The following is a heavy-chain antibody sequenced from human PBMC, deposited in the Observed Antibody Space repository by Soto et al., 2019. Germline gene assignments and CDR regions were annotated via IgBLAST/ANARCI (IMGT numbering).Heavy chain of an antibody. V-gene: IGHV3-30*01. Sequence: QTWGSLRLSCAASGFTFFDYPIYWFGHSPCKGLEWVGVIFYDGRQKYYASSVTGRFSISRDNSKNTMYLQMKSLRPDDTALYFCARGGLLRGVVIKGLDSWGLGTLVTVSS. CDR2: IFYDGRQK. D-gene: IGHD3-10*01. J-gene: IGHJ4*02. CDR1: GFTFFDYP. CDR3: ARGGLLRGVVIKGLDS.